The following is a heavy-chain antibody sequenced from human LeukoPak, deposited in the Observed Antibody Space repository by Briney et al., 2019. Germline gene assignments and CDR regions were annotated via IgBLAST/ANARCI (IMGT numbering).Heavy chain of an antibody. D-gene: IGHD2-15*01. J-gene: IGHJ4*02. V-gene: IGHV4-38-2*02. CDR3: ARDRSSCSGGSCTEVLDY. CDR2: IYHSGST. Sequence: SETLSLTCTVSGYSISSGYYWGWIRQPPGKGLEWIGSIYHSGSTYYNPSLESRVTISVDTSKNQFSLKLSSVTAADTAVYYCARDRSSCSGGSCTEVLDYWGQGTLVTVSS. CDR1: GYSISSGYY.